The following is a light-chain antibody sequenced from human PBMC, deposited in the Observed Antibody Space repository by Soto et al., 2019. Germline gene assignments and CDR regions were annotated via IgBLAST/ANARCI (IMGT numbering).Light chain of an antibody. J-gene: IGKJ5*01. Sequence: DIQITHSPSTLSASVVDRVTITFQASQDINKNLIWYQQKPGKAPKLLIYDASDLETGVPSRFSGSGSGTAFTFTISSLQPEDFATYYCQQYESLPLTFGQGTRLEIK. CDR3: QQYESLPLT. CDR1: QDINKN. V-gene: IGKV1-33*01. CDR2: DAS.